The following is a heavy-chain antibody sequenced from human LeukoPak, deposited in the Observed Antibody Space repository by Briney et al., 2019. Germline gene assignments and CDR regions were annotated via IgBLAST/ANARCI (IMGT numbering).Heavy chain of an antibody. D-gene: IGHD2-2*01. CDR2: ISYDGSNK. J-gene: IGHJ3*02. V-gene: IGHV3-30*04. CDR1: GFTFSSYA. CDR3: AKTSYPTHRAFDI. Sequence: PGRSLRLSCAASGFTFSSYAMHWVRQAPGKGLEWVAVISYDGSNKYYADSVKGRFTISRDNSKNTLYLQMNSLRAEDTAVYYCAKTSYPTHRAFDIWGQGTMVTVSS.